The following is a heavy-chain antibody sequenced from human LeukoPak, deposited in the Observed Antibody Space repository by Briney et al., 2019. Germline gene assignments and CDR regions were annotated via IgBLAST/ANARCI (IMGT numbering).Heavy chain of an antibody. V-gene: IGHV3-7*01. CDR2: IKQDGSEK. CDR1: GFTFSSYW. CDR3: ARAFRSYDIVVVPAGMGLDAFDI. J-gene: IGHJ3*02. Sequence: PGGSLRLSCAASGFTFSSYWMSWVRQAPGKGLEWVANIKQDGSEKYYVDSVKGRFTISRDNAKNSLYLQMNSLRAEDTAVYYCARAFRSYDIVVVPAGMGLDAFDIWGQGTMVTVSS. D-gene: IGHD2-2*01.